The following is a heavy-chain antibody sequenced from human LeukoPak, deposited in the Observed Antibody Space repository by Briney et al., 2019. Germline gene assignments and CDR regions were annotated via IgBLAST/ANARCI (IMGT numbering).Heavy chain of an antibody. V-gene: IGHV1-8*01. J-gene: IGHJ4*02. D-gene: IGHD3-3*01. CDR3: ARKGHYDFWSGYWGDYFDY. CDR2: MNPNSGNT. CDR1: GYTFTSYD. Sequence: GASVKVPCKASGYTFTSYDINWVRQATGQGLEWMGWMNPNSGNTGYAQKFQGRVTMTRNTSISTAYMELSSLRSEDTAVYYCARKGHYDFWSGYWGDYFDYWGQGTLVTVSS.